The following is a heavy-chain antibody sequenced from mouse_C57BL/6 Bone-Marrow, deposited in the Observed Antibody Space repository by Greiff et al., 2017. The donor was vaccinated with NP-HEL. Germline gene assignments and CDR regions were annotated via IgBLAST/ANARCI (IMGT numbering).Heavy chain of an antibody. J-gene: IGHJ2*01. D-gene: IGHD1-1*01. CDR3: ARSYYYGSSYKDY. CDR2: IYPGDGDT. Sequence: VKLMESGPELVKPGASVKISCKASGYAFSISWMNWVKQRPGKGLEWIGRIYPGDGDTNYNGKFKGKATLTADKSSSTAYMQLSSLTSEDSAVYFCARSYYYGSSYKDYWGQGTTLTVSS. CDR1: GYAFSISW. V-gene: IGHV1-82*01.